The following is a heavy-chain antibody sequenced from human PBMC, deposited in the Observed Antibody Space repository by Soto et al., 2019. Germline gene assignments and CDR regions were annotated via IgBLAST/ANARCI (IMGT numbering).Heavy chain of an antibody. Sequence: PSETLSLTCAVSGGSISSGGYSWSWIRQPPGKGLEWIGYIYHSGSTYYNPSLKSRVTISVDRSKNQFSLKLSSVTAADTAVYYCARAPGITGTHTPWGPYFDYWGQGTLLTVSS. CDR3: ARAPGITGTHTPWGPYFDY. CDR2: IYHSGST. CDR1: GGSISSGGYS. D-gene: IGHD1-20*01. J-gene: IGHJ4*02. V-gene: IGHV4-30-2*01.